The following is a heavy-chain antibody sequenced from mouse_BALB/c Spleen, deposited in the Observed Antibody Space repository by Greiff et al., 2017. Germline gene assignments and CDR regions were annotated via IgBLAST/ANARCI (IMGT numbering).Heavy chain of an antibody. CDR2: ISSGGSYT. V-gene: IGHV5-6-4*01. J-gene: IGHJ1*01. CDR1: GFTFSSYT. D-gene: IGHD2-1*01. CDR3: TRDHYGNYDWYFDV. Sequence: EVMLVESGGGLVKPGGSLKLSCAASGFTFSSYTMSWVRQTPEKRLEWVATISSGGSYTYYPDSVKGRFTISRDNAKNTLYLQMSSLKSEDTAMYYCTRDHYGNYDWYFDVWGAGTTVTVSS.